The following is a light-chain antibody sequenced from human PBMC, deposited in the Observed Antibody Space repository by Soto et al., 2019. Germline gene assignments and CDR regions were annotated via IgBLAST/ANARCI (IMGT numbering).Light chain of an antibody. CDR2: DTS. J-gene: IGKJ4*01. Sequence: EIVMTQSPATLSVSPCEGATLSFRASQTVIRNLAWYQQKPGQTPRLLIYDTSTRATGVPARFSGSRSGTEFTLTINSLQSEDFAVYYCQRYNNWPLTFGGGTKVDIK. V-gene: IGKV3-15*01. CDR3: QRYNNWPLT. CDR1: QTVIRN.